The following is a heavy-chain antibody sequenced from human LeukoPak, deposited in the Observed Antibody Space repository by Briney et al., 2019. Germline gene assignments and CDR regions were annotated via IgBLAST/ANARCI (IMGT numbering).Heavy chain of an antibody. J-gene: IGHJ4*02. V-gene: IGHV3-23*01. Sequence: GGSLRLSCVASGFPFRSYAMTWVRQTPGKGLESVSVITDDEDTYYPDSVKGRFTISRDNSQNTVFLQMNSLRVEDTAVYYCAKDMNSWRDGSGLGDYFDYWGQGTLVTVSS. CDR3: AKDMNSWRDGSGLGDYFDY. D-gene: IGHD6-19*01. CDR2: ITDDEDT. CDR1: GFPFRSYA.